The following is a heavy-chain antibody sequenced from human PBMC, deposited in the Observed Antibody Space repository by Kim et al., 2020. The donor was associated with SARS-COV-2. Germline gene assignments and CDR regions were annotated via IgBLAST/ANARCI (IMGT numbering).Heavy chain of an antibody. D-gene: IGHD3-3*01. CDR2: ISASGANT. CDR3: AKDRLQCLGWSPGPLHDYGMDV. Sequence: GGSLRLSCAASGFSFSSYAMTWVRLVPGKGLEWVSTISASGANTYYGDSVEGRFTLSRDNSNNTVYLQMSSLRVEDTATYYCAKDRLQCLGWSPGPLHDYGMDVWGHGTTVTVSS. J-gene: IGHJ6*02. CDR1: GFSFSSYA. V-gene: IGHV3-23*01.